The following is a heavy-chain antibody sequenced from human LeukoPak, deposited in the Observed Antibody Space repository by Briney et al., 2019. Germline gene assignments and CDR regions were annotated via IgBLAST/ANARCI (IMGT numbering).Heavy chain of an antibody. CDR3: ARAGSSGWYFSDF. Sequence: SETLSLTCAVYGGSFSGYYWSWIRQPPGKGLEWIGEINHSGSTNYNPSLKSRVTISVDTSKNQFSLKLSSVTAADTAVYYCARAGSSGWYFSDFWGQGTLVTVSS. CDR1: GGSFSGYY. J-gene: IGHJ4*02. CDR2: INHSGST. D-gene: IGHD6-19*01. V-gene: IGHV4-34*01.